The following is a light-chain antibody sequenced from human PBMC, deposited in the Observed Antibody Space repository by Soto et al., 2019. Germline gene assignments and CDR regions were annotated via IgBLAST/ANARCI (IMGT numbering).Light chain of an antibody. V-gene: IGLV2-14*03. Sequence: QSVLTQPDSVSGSPGQSITISCTGTSSDVGAYNFVSWYQQHPGKVPKLMIFDVSSRPSGVSDRFSGSKSGNTASLTISGLQAEDEGDYYCSSYTSSRTHVFGSGTKLTVL. J-gene: IGLJ1*01. CDR2: DVS. CDR3: SSYTSSRTHV. CDR1: SSDVGAYNF.